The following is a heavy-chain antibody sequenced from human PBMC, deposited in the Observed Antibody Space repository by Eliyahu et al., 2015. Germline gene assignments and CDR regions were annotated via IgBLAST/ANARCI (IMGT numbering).Heavy chain of an antibody. D-gene: IGHD3-16*01. Sequence: QVLLQQSGPGLVKPSQTLSLPCSISGDSVPSNSATWNWLRQSPSRGLEWLGRTYSRSKWFTDYAVSVKSRISVNPDTPKNQFSLQLNSVTPEDTAVYYCARWGPADVFDIWGPGTRVTVSS. CDR2: TYSRSKWFT. CDR1: GDSVPSNSAT. J-gene: IGHJ3*02. CDR3: ARWGPADVFDI. V-gene: IGHV6-1*01.